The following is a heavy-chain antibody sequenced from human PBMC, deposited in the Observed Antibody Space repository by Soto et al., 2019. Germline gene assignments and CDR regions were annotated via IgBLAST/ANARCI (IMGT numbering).Heavy chain of an antibody. J-gene: IGHJ5*02. D-gene: IGHD4-17*01. Sequence: GGSLRLSCAASGFTFSSYGMHWVRQAPGKGLEWVAVIWYDGSNKYYADSVKGRFTISRDNSKNTLYLQMNSLRAEDTAVYYCARDVTTVTSKPLPHHWFDPWGQGTLVTVSS. CDR1: GFTFSSYG. V-gene: IGHV3-33*01. CDR3: ARDVTTVTSKPLPHHWFDP. CDR2: IWYDGSNK.